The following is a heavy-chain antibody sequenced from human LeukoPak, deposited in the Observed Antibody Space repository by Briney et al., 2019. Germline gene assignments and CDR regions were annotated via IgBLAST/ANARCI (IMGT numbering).Heavy chain of an antibody. CDR1: GYTFTSYG. Sequence: ASVKVSCKASGYTFTSYGISWVRQAPGQGLEWMGWISAYNGNTNYAQKLQVRVTMTTDTATSTAYMELRSLRSDDTAVYYCARVYCSGGSCYSVFAYWGQGTLVTVSS. V-gene: IGHV1-18*01. CDR3: ARVYCSGGSCYSVFAY. J-gene: IGHJ4*02. CDR2: ISAYNGNT. D-gene: IGHD2-15*01.